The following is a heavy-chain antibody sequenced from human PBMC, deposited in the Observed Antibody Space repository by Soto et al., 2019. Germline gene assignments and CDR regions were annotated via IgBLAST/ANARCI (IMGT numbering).Heavy chain of an antibody. CDR1: GYTFSGYY. CDR2: INPNSGGT. J-gene: IGHJ3*02. CDR3: ARGAGAAGTPGTVRFAFDI. Sequence: ASVKVSCKASGYTFSGYYMHWVRQAPGQGLEWMGWINPNSGGTNYAQKFQGRVTMTRDTSITTAYMELSRLRPDDTSVYYCARGAGAAGTPGTVRFAFDIWGQGTTVTVSS. D-gene: IGHD6-13*01. V-gene: IGHV1-2*02.